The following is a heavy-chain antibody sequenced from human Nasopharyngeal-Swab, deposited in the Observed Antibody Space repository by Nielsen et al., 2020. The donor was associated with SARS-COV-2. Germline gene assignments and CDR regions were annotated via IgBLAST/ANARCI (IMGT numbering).Heavy chain of an antibody. D-gene: IGHD5-24*01. Sequence: GSLRLSCTVSGGSVNSHYWSWIRQPPGKGLERIGYISHRGTTKYNPSLKSRGTISVDTSKNQVSLNLNSVTAADTAVYYCAKEGYSTSTNWFDSLGQRTLVAVSS. J-gene: IGHJ5*01. CDR1: GGSVNSHY. CDR3: AKEGYSTSTNWFDS. CDR2: ISHRGTT. V-gene: IGHV4-59*02.